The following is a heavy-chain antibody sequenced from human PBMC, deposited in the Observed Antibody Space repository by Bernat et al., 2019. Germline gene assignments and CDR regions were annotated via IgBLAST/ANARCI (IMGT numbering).Heavy chain of an antibody. CDR2: INPNSGGT. CDR3: ARGVVRVMGGSYYPEYFQH. Sequence: QVQLVQSGAEVKKPGASVKVSCKASGYTFTGYYMHWVRQAPGQGLEWMGWINPNSGGTNYAQKFQGWVTMTRDTSISTAYMELSRLRSDDTAVYYCARGVVRVMGGSYYPEYFQHWGQGTLVTVSS. J-gene: IGHJ1*01. CDR1: GYTFTGYY. D-gene: IGHD1-26*01. V-gene: IGHV1-2*04.